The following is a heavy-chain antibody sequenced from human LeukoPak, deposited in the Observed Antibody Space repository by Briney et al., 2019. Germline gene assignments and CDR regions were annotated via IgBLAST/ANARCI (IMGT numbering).Heavy chain of an antibody. Sequence: SVKVSCKASGGTFSSYAISWVRQAPGQGLEWMGRIIPILGIANYAQKFQGRVTITADKSTSTAYMELSSLRSEDTAVYYCARVAAAGTQAWFDPWGQGTLVTVSS. J-gene: IGHJ5*02. V-gene: IGHV1-69*04. D-gene: IGHD6-13*01. CDR2: IIPILGIA. CDR1: GGTFSSYA. CDR3: ARVAAAGTQAWFDP.